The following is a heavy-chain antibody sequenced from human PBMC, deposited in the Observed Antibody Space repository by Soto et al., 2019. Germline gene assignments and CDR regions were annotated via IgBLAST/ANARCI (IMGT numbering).Heavy chain of an antibody. CDR2: ISGSGGST. CDR1: GFTFSSYA. CDR3: AKDDYSNYPYYYYYYGMDV. Sequence: GGSLRLSCAASGFTFSSYAMSWVRQAPGKGLEWVSAISGSGGSTYYADSVKGRFTISRDNSKNTLYLQMNSLRAEDTAVYYCAKDDYSNYPYYYYYYGMDVWGQGTTVTVSS. D-gene: IGHD4-4*01. J-gene: IGHJ6*02. V-gene: IGHV3-23*01.